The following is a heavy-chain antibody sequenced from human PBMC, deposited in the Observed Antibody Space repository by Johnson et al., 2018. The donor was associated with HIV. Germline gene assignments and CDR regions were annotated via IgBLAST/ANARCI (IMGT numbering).Heavy chain of an antibody. D-gene: IGHD3-16*01. J-gene: IGHJ3*02. V-gene: IGHV3-11*04. CDR2: ISSSGSTI. CDR1: GFTFSDYY. Sequence: QVQLVESGGGLVKPGGSLRLSCAASGFTFSDYYMSWIRQAPGKGLEWVSYISSSGSTIYYADSVKGRFTISRDNAKNSLYLQMNSLRAEYTAVYYCTTERGDPLIGADAFDIWGQGTMVTVSS. CDR3: TTERGDPLIGADAFDI.